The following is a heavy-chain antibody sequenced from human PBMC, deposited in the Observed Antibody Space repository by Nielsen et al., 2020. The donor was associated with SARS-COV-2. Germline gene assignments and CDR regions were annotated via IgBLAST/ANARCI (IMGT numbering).Heavy chain of an antibody. V-gene: IGHV3-23*01. J-gene: IGHJ6*02. CDR2: IGGGGGRT. D-gene: IGHD3-22*01. CDR3: ARDYYYDSSRPFYYYYGMDV. Sequence: GGSLRLSCAASGFTFSSYAMSWVRQAPGKGLEWVSGIGGGGGRTNYADSVKGRFSISRDNSKNTLHLQMNSLRAEDTAVYYCARDYYYDSSRPFYYYYGMDVWGQGTTVTVSS. CDR1: GFTFSSYA.